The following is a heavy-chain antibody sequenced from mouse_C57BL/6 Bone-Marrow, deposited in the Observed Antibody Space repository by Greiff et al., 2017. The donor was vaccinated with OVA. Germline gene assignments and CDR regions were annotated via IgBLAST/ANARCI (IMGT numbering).Heavy chain of an antibody. V-gene: IGHV1-15*01. J-gene: IGHJ4*01. CDR3: TRTTRDY. CDR2: IDPETGGT. Sequence: QVQLKESGAELVRPGASVTLSCKASGYTFTDYEMHWVKQTPVHGLEWIGAIDPETGGTAYNQKFKGKAILTADKSSSTAYMELRSLTSEDSAVYYCTRTTRDYWGQGTSVTVSS. CDR1: GYTFTDYE.